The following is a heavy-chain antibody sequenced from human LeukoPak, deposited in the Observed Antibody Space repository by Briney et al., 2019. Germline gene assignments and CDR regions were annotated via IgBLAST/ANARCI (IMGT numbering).Heavy chain of an antibody. D-gene: IGHD6-19*01. J-gene: IGHJ1*01. CDR1: GGTFSSYA. CDR2: IIPMFGTA. V-gene: IGHV1-69*13. CDR3: ARAVAGTEYFQH. Sequence: GASVKVSCKASGGTFSSYAISWVRQAPGQGLEWMGGIIPMFGTANYAQKFQGRVTITADESTSTAYMELSSLRSEDTAVYYCARAVAGTEYFQHWGQGTLVTVSS.